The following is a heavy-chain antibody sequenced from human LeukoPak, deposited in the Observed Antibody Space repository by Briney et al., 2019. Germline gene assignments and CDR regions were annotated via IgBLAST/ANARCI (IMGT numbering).Heavy chain of an antibody. CDR3: ARLRITMVRGVPRWFDP. CDR2: IYYSGSP. V-gene: IGHV4-39*01. CDR1: GGSISSSSYY. Sequence: SETLSLTCTVSGGSISSSSYYWGWIRQPPGKGLEWIGSIYYSGSPYYNPSLKSRVTISVDTSKNQFSLKLSSVTAADTAVYYCARLRITMVRGVPRWFDPWGQGTLVTVSS. D-gene: IGHD3-10*01. J-gene: IGHJ5*02.